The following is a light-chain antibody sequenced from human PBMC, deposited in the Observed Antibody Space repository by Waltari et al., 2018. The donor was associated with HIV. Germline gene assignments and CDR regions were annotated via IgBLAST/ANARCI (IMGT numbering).Light chain of an antibody. CDR2: EVS. Sequence: QSALTQPPSASGSPGQSVTISCTGTSSDVGGHNYVSWYQQHPGKAPKLIIYEVSNRPSGVPVRFSGSKSGNTASLTVSGLQAEDEADYYCSSFAGAGVFGGGTKLTVL. CDR3: SSFAGAGV. V-gene: IGLV2-8*01. J-gene: IGLJ2*01. CDR1: SSDVGGHNY.